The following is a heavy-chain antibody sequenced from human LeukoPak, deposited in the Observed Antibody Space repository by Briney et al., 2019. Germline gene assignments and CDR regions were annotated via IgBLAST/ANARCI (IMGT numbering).Heavy chain of an antibody. Sequence: SETLSLTCTVSGGSISSYYWSWIRQPPGKGLEWIGYIYYSGSTNYNPSLKSRVTISVDTSKNQFSLKLSSVTAADTAVYYCVRVPIVGFDAFDIWGQGTMVTVSS. J-gene: IGHJ3*02. D-gene: IGHD3-16*02. CDR2: IYYSGST. CDR1: GGSISSYY. CDR3: VRVPIVGFDAFDI. V-gene: IGHV4-59*01.